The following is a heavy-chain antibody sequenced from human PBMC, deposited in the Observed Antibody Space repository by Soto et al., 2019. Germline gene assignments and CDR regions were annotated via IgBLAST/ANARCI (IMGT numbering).Heavy chain of an antibody. Sequence: PGGSLRLSCAASGFTFSSYSMNWVRQAPGKGLEWVSSSSSSSSYIYYADSVKGRFTISGDNAKNSLYLQMNSLRAEDTAVYYCASPRIHSSGLFWTPEIDYWGQGTLVTVSS. CDR1: GFTFSSYS. CDR3: ASPRIHSSGLFWTPEIDY. V-gene: IGHV3-21*01. CDR2: SSSSSSYI. D-gene: IGHD3-22*01. J-gene: IGHJ4*02.